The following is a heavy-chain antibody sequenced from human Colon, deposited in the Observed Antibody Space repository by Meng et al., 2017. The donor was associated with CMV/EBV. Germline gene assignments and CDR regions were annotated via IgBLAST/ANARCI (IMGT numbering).Heavy chain of an antibody. J-gene: IGHJ5*02. CDR3: ARVKCGTTSCSQGLDP. Sequence: ASVKVSCKASGYTFTDYYLHWVRQAPGQGLEWVGWINPNGGGTDYAQTFQGRVTMTRDTSTTTAYLEVNRLTSDDTATYYCARVKCGTTSCSQGLDPWGQGTLVTVSS. CDR1: GYTFTDYY. D-gene: IGHD1-7*01. CDR2: INPNGGGT. V-gene: IGHV1-2*02.